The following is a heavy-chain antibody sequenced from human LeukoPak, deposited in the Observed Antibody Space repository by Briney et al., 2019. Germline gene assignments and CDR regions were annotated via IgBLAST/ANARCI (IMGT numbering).Heavy chain of an antibody. CDR2: IYSGGST. Sequence: PGGSLRLSCVASGLTFSPYGMSWVRQAPGKGLEWVSVIYSGGSTYYADSVKGRFTIPRDNSKNTLYLQMNSLRAEDTAVYYCASSVVPAAPYYMDVWGKGTTVTVSS. J-gene: IGHJ6*03. CDR3: ASSVVPAAPYYMDV. CDR1: GLTFSPYG. V-gene: IGHV3-53*01. D-gene: IGHD2-2*01.